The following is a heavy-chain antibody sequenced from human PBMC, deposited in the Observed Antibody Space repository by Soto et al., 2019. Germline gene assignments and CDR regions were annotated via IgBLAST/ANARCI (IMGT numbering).Heavy chain of an antibody. D-gene: IGHD6-6*01. CDR3: ARRGLSSSSTFRYFYYGMDA. V-gene: IGHV1-8*01. CDR1: GYTFTSYD. CDR2: MNPNSGNT. J-gene: IGHJ6*02. Sequence: QVQLVQSGAEVKKPGASVNVSCKASGYTFTSYDFNWVRQATGQGLEWMGWMNPNSGNTGYAQKFQGRVTMTRNTSISTAYMELSSLRSEDTAVYYCARRGLSSSSTFRYFYYGMDAWGQGTTVTVSS.